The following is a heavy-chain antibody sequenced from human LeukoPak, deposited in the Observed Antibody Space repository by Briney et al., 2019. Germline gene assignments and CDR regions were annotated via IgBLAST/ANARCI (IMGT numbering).Heavy chain of an antibody. CDR1: GFTFDDYA. J-gene: IGHJ4*02. CDR2: ISGDGGST. CDR3: AKDRSYCGGDCYSGIDY. Sequence: GGSLRLSCAASGFTFDDYAMHWVRQAPGKGLEWVSLISGDGGSTYSADSVKGRFTISRDNSKNSLYLQMNSLRTEDTALYYCAKDRSYCGGDCYSGIDYWGQGTLVTVSS. V-gene: IGHV3-43*02. D-gene: IGHD2-21*02.